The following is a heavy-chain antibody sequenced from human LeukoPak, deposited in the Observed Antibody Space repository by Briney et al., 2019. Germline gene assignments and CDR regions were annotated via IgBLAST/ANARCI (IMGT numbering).Heavy chain of an antibody. CDR3: TRDVRDYDFWTNYYSYSMDV. V-gene: IGHV3-7*01. D-gene: IGHD3-3*01. CDR1: GFSFSGYW. J-gene: IGHJ6*03. Sequence: GGSLRLSCAASGFSFSGYWMSWVRQAPGKGLEWVANIKQDGSEKYYVDSVKGRFTISRDNAKNSLYLQMNRLRAEDTAVYYCTRDVRDYDFWTNYYSYSMDVWGKGTTVTVSS. CDR2: IKQDGSEK.